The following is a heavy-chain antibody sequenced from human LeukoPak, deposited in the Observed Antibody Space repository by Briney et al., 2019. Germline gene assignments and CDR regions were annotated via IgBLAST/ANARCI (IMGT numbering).Heavy chain of an antibody. CDR3: ARDLGTRKSIAFAD. J-gene: IGHJ4*02. D-gene: IGHD6-6*01. Sequence: GGSLRLSCAASGFSFSSYRMNWVRQAPGKGLEWVASISSNNGYIYYADSVKGRFTISRDNGENSLHLQMNSLRAEDAAVYYCARDLGTRKSIAFADWGQGTLVTVTS. V-gene: IGHV3-21*01. CDR1: GFSFSSYR. CDR2: ISSNNGYI.